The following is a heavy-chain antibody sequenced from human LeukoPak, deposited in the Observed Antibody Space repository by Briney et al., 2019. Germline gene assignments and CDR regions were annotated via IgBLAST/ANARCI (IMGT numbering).Heavy chain of an antibody. CDR1: GGSIIRSSYY. V-gene: IGHV4-39*01. J-gene: IGHJ4*02. CDR3: ASRPDVEYYYDSSGYYYSFDY. D-gene: IGHD3-22*01. CDR2: IYYSGST. Sequence: SETLSLTCTASGGSIIRSSYYWRWIRQPPGKGLEWIGSIYYSGSTYYNPSLKSRVTISVDTSKNQLSLKLSSVTAADTAVYYCASRPDVEYYYDSSGYYYSFDYWGQGTLVTVSS.